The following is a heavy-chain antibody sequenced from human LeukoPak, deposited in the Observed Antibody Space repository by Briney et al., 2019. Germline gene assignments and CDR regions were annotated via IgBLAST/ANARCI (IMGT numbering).Heavy chain of an antibody. CDR3: AKDRGYCSSTSCYTYFDY. J-gene: IGHJ4*02. CDR1: GFTFSSYG. Sequence: PGRSLRLPCAASGFTFSSYGMHWVRQAPGKGLEWVAVIWYDGSNKYYADSVKGRFTISRDNSKNTLYLQMNSLRAEDTAVYYCAKDRGYCSSTSCYTYFDYWGQGTLVTVSS. V-gene: IGHV3-33*06. D-gene: IGHD2-2*02. CDR2: IWYDGSNK.